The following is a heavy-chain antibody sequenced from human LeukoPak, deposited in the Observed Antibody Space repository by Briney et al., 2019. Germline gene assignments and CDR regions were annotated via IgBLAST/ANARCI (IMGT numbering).Heavy chain of an antibody. V-gene: IGHV1-8*01. CDR2: MNPNSGNT. CDR1: GYTFTSYD. D-gene: IGHD4-17*01. J-gene: IGHJ6*02. Sequence: ASVTVSCKASGYTFTSYDINWVRQATGQGLEWMGWMNPNSGNTGYAQKFQGRVTMTRNTSISTAYMELSSLRSEDTAVYYCARMGKDDYGDYRDYYYYYGMDVWGQGTTVTVSS. CDR3: ARMGKDDYGDYRDYYYYYGMDV.